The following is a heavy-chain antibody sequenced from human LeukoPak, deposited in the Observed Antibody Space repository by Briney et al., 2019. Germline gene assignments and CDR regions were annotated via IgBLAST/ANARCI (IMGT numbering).Heavy chain of an antibody. D-gene: IGHD6-13*01. J-gene: IGHJ4*02. CDR2: ISSSSSYI. CDR1: GFTFSSYN. CDR3: TRAVAAADFSPGY. V-gene: IGHV3-21*01. Sequence: GGSLRLSCVASGFTFSSYNMNWVRQAPGKGLEWVSCISSSSSYIYYADSVKGRFTISRDNAKNSVYLQMNSLRAEDTAVYYCTRAVAAADFSPGYWGQGTLVTVSS.